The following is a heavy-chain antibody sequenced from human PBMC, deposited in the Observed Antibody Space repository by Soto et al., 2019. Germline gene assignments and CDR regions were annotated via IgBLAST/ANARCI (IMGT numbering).Heavy chain of an antibody. D-gene: IGHD1-26*01. Sequence: KVSCKASGYTFTVYYMHWVRQAPGQGLEWMGWINPKSGGTMYPQKFQGRVTMAWDTSISTAYMALTRLRSDDTAVYYCARDLAKGGGSAGFGYWGQGTLVTVSS. V-gene: IGHV1-2*02. J-gene: IGHJ4*02. CDR3: ARDLAKGGGSAGFGY. CDR1: GYTFTVYY. CDR2: INPKSGGT.